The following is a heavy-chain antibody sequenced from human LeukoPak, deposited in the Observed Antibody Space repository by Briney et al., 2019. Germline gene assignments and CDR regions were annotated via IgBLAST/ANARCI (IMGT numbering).Heavy chain of an antibody. Sequence: GGSLRLSCAASGFTFSSYSMNWVRQAPGKGLEWVSSVTSNEYIFYADSMKGRFTISRDNAKNSLFLQMNSLRADDTAAYYCAGHPYWSSATCSGLDYWGRETLVAVSS. CDR2: VTSNEYI. CDR1: GFTFSSYS. D-gene: IGHD2-2*01. CDR3: AGHPYWSSATCSGLDY. J-gene: IGHJ4*02. V-gene: IGHV3-21*04.